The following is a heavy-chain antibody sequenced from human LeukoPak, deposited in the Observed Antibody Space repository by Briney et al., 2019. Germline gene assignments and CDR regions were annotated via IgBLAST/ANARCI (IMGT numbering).Heavy chain of an antibody. V-gene: IGHV3-21*01. CDR2: ISSSSSYI. CDR1: GFTFSSYS. J-gene: IGHJ6*03. CDR3: ARAKVAGYYYYMDV. Sequence: GGSLRLSCAASGFTFSSYSMNWVRQAPGKGLEWVSSISSSSSYIYYADSVKGRFTISRDNAKNSLYLQMNSLRAEDTAVYYCARAKVAGYYYYMDVWGKGATVTISS. D-gene: IGHD2-15*01.